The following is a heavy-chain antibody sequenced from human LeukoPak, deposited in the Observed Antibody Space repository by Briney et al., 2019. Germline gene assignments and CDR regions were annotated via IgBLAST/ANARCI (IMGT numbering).Heavy chain of an antibody. Sequence: GGSLRLSCAASGFTFSSCSMNWVRQAPGKGLEWVSYISSSSSTIYYADSVKGRFTISRDNAKNSLYLQMNSLRAEDTAVYYCASETYYYDSSGYYYGHRAFDIWGQGTMVTVSS. CDR3: ASETYYYDSSGYYYGHRAFDI. D-gene: IGHD3-22*01. J-gene: IGHJ3*02. CDR2: ISSSSSTI. CDR1: GFTFSSCS. V-gene: IGHV3-48*01.